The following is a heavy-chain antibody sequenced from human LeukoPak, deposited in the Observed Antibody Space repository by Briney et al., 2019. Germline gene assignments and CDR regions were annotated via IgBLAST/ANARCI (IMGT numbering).Heavy chain of an antibody. Sequence: GRSLRLSCAASGFSFSNYGMHWVRQAPGKGLEWVAVIWYDGVNKYYADSVKGRFTISRDMPKNTLYLQMNSLRAEDTAVYYCAREGIVATLDYWGQGTLVTVSS. V-gene: IGHV3-33*01. J-gene: IGHJ4*02. CDR3: AREGIVATLDY. CDR2: IWYDGVNK. CDR1: GFSFSNYG. D-gene: IGHD5-12*01.